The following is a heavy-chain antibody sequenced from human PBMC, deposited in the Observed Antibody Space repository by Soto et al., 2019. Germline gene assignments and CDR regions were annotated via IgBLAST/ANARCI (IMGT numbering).Heavy chain of an antibody. Sequence: QVQLVQSGAEVKKPGASVKVSCKASAGTFDTYSIMWVRQAPGQGLEWMGRTIPAIDLINYAQKFQGRFTITVDKSTTTVYMELRCLRYEDTAIYYCARTCAFDYWGQGTLVTVSS. V-gene: IGHV1-69*02. CDR3: ARTCAFDY. CDR2: TIPAIDLI. CDR1: AGTFDTYS. J-gene: IGHJ4*02.